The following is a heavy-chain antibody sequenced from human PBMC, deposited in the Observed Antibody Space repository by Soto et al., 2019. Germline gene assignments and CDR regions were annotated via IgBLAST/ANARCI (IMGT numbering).Heavy chain of an antibody. Sequence: ASVKVSCKASGYTITSYGISWVRQAPGQGLEWMGWISAYNGNTNYAQKLQGRVTMTTDTSTSTAYMELRSLRSDDTAVYYCARPAPEGAAAAAFDYWGQGTLVTVSS. D-gene: IGHD6-13*01. V-gene: IGHV1-18*01. J-gene: IGHJ4*02. CDR1: GYTITSYG. CDR3: ARPAPEGAAAAAFDY. CDR2: ISAYNGNT.